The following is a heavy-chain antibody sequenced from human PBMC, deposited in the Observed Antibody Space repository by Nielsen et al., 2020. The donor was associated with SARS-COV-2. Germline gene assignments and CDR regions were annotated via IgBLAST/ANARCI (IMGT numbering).Heavy chain of an antibody. D-gene: IGHD3-16*01. V-gene: IGHV3-33*08. CDR1: GFTFSSYG. CDR2: IWYDGSNK. CDR3: ARDRGMGGSSRPFDY. Sequence: GESLKISCAASGFTFSSYGMHWVRQAPGKGLEWVAVIWYDGSNKYYADSVKGRFTISRDNSKNTLYLQMNSLRAEDTAVYYCARDRGMGGSSRPFDYWGQGTLVTVSS. J-gene: IGHJ4*02.